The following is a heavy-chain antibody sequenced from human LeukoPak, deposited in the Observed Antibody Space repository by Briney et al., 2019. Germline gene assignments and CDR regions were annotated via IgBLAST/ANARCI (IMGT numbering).Heavy chain of an antibody. CDR1: GFSFSDYY. CDR3: ARDSRLLWFWELLG. D-gene: IGHD3-10*01. Sequence: GGCLRLTCAVSGFSFSDYYMSWIRQAPGKGLEWVSYISSSGSTIYYADSVKGRFTISRDNAKNSLYLQMNSLRAEDTAVYYCARDSRLLWFWELLGWGQGTLVTVSS. V-gene: IGHV3-11*04. CDR2: ISSSGSTI. J-gene: IGHJ4*02.